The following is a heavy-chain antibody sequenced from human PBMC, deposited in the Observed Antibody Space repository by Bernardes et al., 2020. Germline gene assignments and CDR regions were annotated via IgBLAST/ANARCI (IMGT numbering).Heavy chain of an antibody. V-gene: IGHV3-7*04. J-gene: IGHJ6*01. CDR3: ARENIVVVVAAIYYYVM. CDR2: KQYGSEK. D-gene: IGHD2-15*01. Sequence: KQYGSEKYYVDSVKGRFTISRDNAKNSLYLQMNSLRAEDTAVYYCARENIVVVVAAIYYYVM.